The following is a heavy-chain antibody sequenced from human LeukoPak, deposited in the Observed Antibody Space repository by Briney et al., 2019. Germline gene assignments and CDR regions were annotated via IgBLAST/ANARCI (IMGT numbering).Heavy chain of an antibody. CDR2: IKQDGSEK. Sequence: PGGSLRLSCAASGFTFSSYWMSWVRQAPGKGLEWVANIKQDGSEKYYVGSVKGRFTISRDNAKNSLYLQMNSLRAEDTAVYYCARRGIVVVIAANYYFDYWGQGTLVTVSS. J-gene: IGHJ4*02. D-gene: IGHD2-15*01. CDR1: GFTFSSYW. CDR3: ARRGIVVVIAANYYFDY. V-gene: IGHV3-7*05.